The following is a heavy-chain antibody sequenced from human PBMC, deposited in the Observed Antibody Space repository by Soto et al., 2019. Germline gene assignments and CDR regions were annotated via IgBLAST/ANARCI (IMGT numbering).Heavy chain of an antibody. CDR1: GGSIYTYY. V-gene: IGHV4-59*12. CDR3: AWYSNNWFQTECMVA. Sequence: SENLSLTCNVSGGSIYTYYWNWIRQSPGKGLEWIGYISDGGSTNYNPSLKSRVTISVDTSKKQVSLKLTSVTAADTAVYYCAWYSNNWFQTECMVAWGEGITVTVS. CDR2: ISDGGST. D-gene: IGHD1-20*01. J-gene: IGHJ6*02.